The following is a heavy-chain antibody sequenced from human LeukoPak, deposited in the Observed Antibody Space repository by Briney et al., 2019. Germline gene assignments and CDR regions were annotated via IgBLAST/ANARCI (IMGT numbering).Heavy chain of an antibody. Sequence: PSETLSLTCTVSGGSISSSSYSWGWIRQPPGKGLEWIGSIYYSGSTYYNPSLKSRVTISVDTSKNQFSLKLSSVTAADTAVYYCARLGCSSASCYPGNWGQGTLVTVSS. CDR2: IYYSGST. V-gene: IGHV4-39*01. D-gene: IGHD2-2*01. J-gene: IGHJ4*02. CDR3: ARLGCSSASCYPGN. CDR1: GGSISSSSYS.